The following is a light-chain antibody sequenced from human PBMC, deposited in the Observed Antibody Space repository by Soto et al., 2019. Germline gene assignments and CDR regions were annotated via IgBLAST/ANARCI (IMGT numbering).Light chain of an antibody. Sequence: QTVVTQEPSFSVSPGGTVTLTCGLSSGSGSTKYYPSWYQQTPGQAPRTLIYSTNTRSSGVPDRFSGSILGNKAALTITGAQADDESDYYCVLHMGSGISLFGGGTKLTVL. CDR3: VLHMGSGISL. J-gene: IGLJ2*01. CDR1: SGSGSTKYY. CDR2: STN. V-gene: IGLV8-61*01.